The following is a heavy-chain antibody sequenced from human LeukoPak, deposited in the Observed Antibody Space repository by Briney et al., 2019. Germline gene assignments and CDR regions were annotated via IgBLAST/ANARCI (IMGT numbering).Heavy chain of an antibody. V-gene: IGHV4-4*07. CDR2: VHTSGST. Sequence: PSETLSLTCTVCGGSITSYYWTYIRQPAGQGLEWIGRVHTSGSTNYNPSLKSRVTMSVDTSKNQFSLNLSSVTAADTAMYYCAREFSGTSIAARVFDSWGQGTLVTVSS. CDR1: GGSITSYY. J-gene: IGHJ4*02. D-gene: IGHD6-6*01. CDR3: AREFSGTSIAARVFDS.